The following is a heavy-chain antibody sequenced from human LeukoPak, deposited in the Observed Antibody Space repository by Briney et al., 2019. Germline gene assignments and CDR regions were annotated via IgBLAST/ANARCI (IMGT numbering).Heavy chain of an antibody. V-gene: IGHV4-39*01. CDR3: AKLTPYSGSPLGDY. CDR1: GGSIGSRGYY. CDR2: IYYSGST. J-gene: IGHJ4*02. D-gene: IGHD1-26*01. Sequence: SETLSLTCTVSGGSIGSRGYYWGWIRQPPGKGLEWIGNIYYSGSTYYNPSLKSRVSISVDTSKNQFSLKLSSVTAADTAVYYCAKLTPYSGSPLGDYWGQGTLVTVSS.